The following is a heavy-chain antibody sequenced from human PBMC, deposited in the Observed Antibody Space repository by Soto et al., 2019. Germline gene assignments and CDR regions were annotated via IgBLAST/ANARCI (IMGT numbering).Heavy chain of an antibody. CDR3: SGLRGHLVALDI. Sequence: QVQLQESGPGLVKPSQTLSLTCTVSGGSISSGGYYWSWIRQHPGKGLEWIGYIYYSGSTYYNPSLKSRVTISVDTSENQFSLKLSTVTAADTAVYYCSGLRGHLVALDIWGQGTMVTVSS. CDR1: GGSISSGGYY. D-gene: IGHD5-12*01. J-gene: IGHJ3*02. CDR2: IYYSGST. V-gene: IGHV4-31*03.